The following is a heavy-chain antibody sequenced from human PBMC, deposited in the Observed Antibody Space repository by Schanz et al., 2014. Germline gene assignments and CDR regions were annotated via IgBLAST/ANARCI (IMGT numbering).Heavy chain of an antibody. V-gene: IGHV3-7*04. CDR1: GFTFSTYA. CDR3: ARDTSYGMDV. Sequence: EVQLLDSGGGLVQPGGSLRLSCAASGFTFSTYAMSWVRQAPGKGLEWVANIKQHGNEKYYVDSVKGRFTISRDNAKISLYLQMNSLRVEDTAVYYCARDTSYGMDVWGQGTTVTVSS. CDR2: IKQHGNEK. J-gene: IGHJ6*02.